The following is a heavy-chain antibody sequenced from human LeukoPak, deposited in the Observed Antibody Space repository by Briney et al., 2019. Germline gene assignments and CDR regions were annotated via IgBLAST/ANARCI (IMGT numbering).Heavy chain of an antibody. Sequence: PGGSLRLSCATSGFTFSTYETNWVRQAPGKGLEWISYISIFNTIYYADSVRGRFAISRDNAQSSLYLHLNSLRAEDTAVYYCARKGDCSSTSCYRNAFDIWGQGTMVTVSS. CDR3: ARKGDCSSTSCYRNAFDI. D-gene: IGHD2-2*01. J-gene: IGHJ3*02. CDR1: GFTFSTYE. CDR2: ISIFNTI. V-gene: IGHV3-48*03.